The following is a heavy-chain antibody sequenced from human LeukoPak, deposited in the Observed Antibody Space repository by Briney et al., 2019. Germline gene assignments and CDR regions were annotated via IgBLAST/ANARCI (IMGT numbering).Heavy chain of an antibody. CDR3: ARSGLADYDFWSGPQYKYNWFDP. V-gene: IGHV1-24*01. Sequence: ASVKVSCKVSGYTLTELSMHWVRQAPGKGLEWMGGFDPEDGETIYAQKFQGRVTMTEDTSTDTAYMELSSLRSEDTAVYYCARSGLADYDFWSGPQYKYNWFDPWGQGTLVTVSS. D-gene: IGHD3-3*01. J-gene: IGHJ5*02. CDR2: FDPEDGET. CDR1: GYTLTELS.